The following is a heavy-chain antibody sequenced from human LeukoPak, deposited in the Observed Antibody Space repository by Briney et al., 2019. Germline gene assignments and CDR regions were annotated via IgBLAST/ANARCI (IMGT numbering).Heavy chain of an antibody. D-gene: IGHD6-19*01. CDR2: IYSGGST. V-gene: IGHV3-66*01. Sequence: GGSLRLSCAASGFTVSSNYMSWVRQAPGKGLEWVSVIYSGGSTYYADSVKGRFTISRDNSKNTLYLQMNSLRAEDTAVYYCARYRQWLGWFDPWGQGTLVTVSS. CDR3: ARYRQWLGWFDP. CDR1: GFTVSSNY. J-gene: IGHJ5*02.